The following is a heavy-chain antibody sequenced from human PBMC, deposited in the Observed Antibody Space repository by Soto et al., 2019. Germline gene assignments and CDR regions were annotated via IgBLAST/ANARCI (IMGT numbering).Heavy chain of an antibody. J-gene: IGHJ4*02. CDR1: GFSCSSYW. Sequence: VGSLRLSCAASGFSCSSYWMHWVRQAPGKGLVWVSRINSDGSSTNHADSVKGRFTISRDNAKNTLSLHMNSLRAEDTAVYYCAKAACSAGSCYPYYFDYWGRGTLVTVLL. V-gene: IGHV3-74*01. D-gene: IGHD2-15*01. CDR3: AKAACSAGSCYPYYFDY. CDR2: INSDGSST.